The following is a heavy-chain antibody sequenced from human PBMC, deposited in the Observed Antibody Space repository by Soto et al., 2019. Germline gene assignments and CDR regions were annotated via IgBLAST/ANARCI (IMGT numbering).Heavy chain of an antibody. V-gene: IGHV1-18*04. Sequence: ASVKVSCKASGYTFTSYGISWVRQAPGQGLEWMGWISAYNGNTNYAQKLQGRVTMTTDTSTSTAYMELRSLRSDDTAVYYCARDLGIAAAGQAGGLGYWGQGTLVTVSS. J-gene: IGHJ4*02. CDR2: ISAYNGNT. CDR1: GYTFTSYG. D-gene: IGHD6-13*01. CDR3: ARDLGIAAAGQAGGLGY.